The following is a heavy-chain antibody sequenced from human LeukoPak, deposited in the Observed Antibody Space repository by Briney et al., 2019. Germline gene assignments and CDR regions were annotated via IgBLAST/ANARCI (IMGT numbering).Heavy chain of an antibody. D-gene: IGHD6-6*01. CDR3: ARAVCPTIKFCDSSYFMDV. CDR2: IKVDGSEK. J-gene: IGHJ6*03. Sequence: GGSLRLSCAASGFTFSGFWMSWVRQAPGKGLEWVANIKVDGSEKNYVDSVRGRFTISRDNAKNSLYLQMNSLRAEDTALYYCARAVCPTIKFCDSSYFMDVWGKGTTVNVS. CDR1: GFTFSGFW. V-gene: IGHV3-7*03.